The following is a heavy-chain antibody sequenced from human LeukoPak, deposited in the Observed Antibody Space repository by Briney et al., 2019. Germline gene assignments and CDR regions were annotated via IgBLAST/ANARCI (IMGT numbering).Heavy chain of an antibody. CDR2: IYYSGST. Sequence: PSETLSLTCTVSGGSISSYYWSWIRQPPGKGLEWIGYIYYSGSTNYNPSLKSRVTISVDTSKNQFSLKLSSVTAADTAVYYCARGRNVVVVPAAGYYMDVWGKGTTVTVSS. D-gene: IGHD2-2*01. V-gene: IGHV4-59*12. CDR1: GGSISSYY. CDR3: ARGRNVVVVPAAGYYMDV. J-gene: IGHJ6*03.